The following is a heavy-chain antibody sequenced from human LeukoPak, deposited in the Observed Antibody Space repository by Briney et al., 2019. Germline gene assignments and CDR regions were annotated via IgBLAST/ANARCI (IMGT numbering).Heavy chain of an antibody. D-gene: IGHD3-10*01. CDR2: TDTSGNYI. CDR3: ARGRSITLLRGVAMSDGFDI. CDR1: GFTFSNYG. Sequence: GGSLRLSCAASGFTFSNYGMNWVRQAPGKGPEWVSFTDTSGNYIYYGDSVKGRFTISRENAKNLVFLQMNGLRAEDTAVYYCARGRSITLLRGVAMSDGFDIWGQGGMVAVSS. V-gene: IGHV3-21*01. J-gene: IGHJ3*02.